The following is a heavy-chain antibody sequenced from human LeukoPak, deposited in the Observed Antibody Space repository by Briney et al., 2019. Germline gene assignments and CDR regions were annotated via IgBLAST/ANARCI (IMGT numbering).Heavy chain of an antibody. V-gene: IGHV3-23*01. Sequence: GGSLRLSCAASGFTFSSYAMSWVRQAPGKGLEWVSAISGSGGSTYYADSVKGRFTISRDNSKNSLYLQMNSLRTEDTALYYCAREGILWFGEFVGFFDYWGQGTLVTVSS. D-gene: IGHD3-10*01. CDR1: GFTFSSYA. CDR3: AREGILWFGEFVGFFDY. CDR2: ISGSGGST. J-gene: IGHJ4*02.